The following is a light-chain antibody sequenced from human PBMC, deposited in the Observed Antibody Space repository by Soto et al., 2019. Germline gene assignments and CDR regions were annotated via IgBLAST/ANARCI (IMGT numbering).Light chain of an antibody. Sequence: MPQSACTLPASVGDRVTITCRASQSISNWLAWYQQKPGQAPRLLIYGASTRATGIPARFSGSGSGTEFTLTISSLQSEDFAVYYCQQYSSSPLTFGGGTKVDNK. CDR1: QSISNW. J-gene: IGKJ4*01. CDR2: GAS. CDR3: QQYSSSPLT. V-gene: IGKV3-15*01.